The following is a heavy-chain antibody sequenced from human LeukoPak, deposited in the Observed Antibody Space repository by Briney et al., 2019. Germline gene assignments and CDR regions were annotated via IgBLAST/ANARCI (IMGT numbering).Heavy chain of an antibody. J-gene: IGHJ6*04. Sequence: GASVKVSCKASGYTFTGYYMHWVRQAPGQWLEWMGWINPNSGGTNSQKFQGRVTMTRDTSISTAYMELSRLRSDDTAVYYCARGRGYCSSTSCYSVWMDVWGKGTTVTVSS. CDR2: INPNSGGT. CDR3: ARGRGYCSSTSCYSVWMDV. V-gene: IGHV1-2*02. CDR1: GYTFTGYY. D-gene: IGHD2-2*01.